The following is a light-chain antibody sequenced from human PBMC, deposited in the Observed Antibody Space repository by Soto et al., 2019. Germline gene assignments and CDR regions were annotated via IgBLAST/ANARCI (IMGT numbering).Light chain of an antibody. V-gene: IGLV2-14*01. CDR2: DVT. CDR3: SSYTISSTYV. J-gene: IGLJ1*01. CDR1: SSDVGAYNY. Sequence: QLVLTQPASVSGSPGQSIAISCTGTSSDVGAYNYVSWYQQYPGKAPKLVIYDVTNRPSGVSNRFSGSKSGSTASLTISGLQAQDEADYYCSSYTISSTYVFGTGTKLTVL.